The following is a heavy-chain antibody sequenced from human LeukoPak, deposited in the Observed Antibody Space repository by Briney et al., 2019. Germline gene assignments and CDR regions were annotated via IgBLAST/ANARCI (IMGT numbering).Heavy chain of an antibody. J-gene: IGHJ5*02. CDR1: GYTFINHG. V-gene: IGHV1-18*01. D-gene: IGHD2-2*02. CDR3: ARLFCSSTRCHNFWFDA. Sequence: GASVKVSCKASGYTFINHGITWVRQAPGQGPEWMGWISPYNGNTKYAPKDQGRVTMTTDTSTSTAYLELRSLRSDDTAVYYCARLFCSSTRCHNFWFDAWGQGSLVTVS. CDR2: ISPYNGNT.